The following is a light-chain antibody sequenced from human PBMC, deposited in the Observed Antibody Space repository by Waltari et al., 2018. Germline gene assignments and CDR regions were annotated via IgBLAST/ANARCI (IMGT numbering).Light chain of an antibody. Sequence: QSVLTQPPSVSGAPRQRVTISCSGSSSNIGHNAVNWYQKLPGEAPKLLIYYDYLLPSGVPDRFSGSKSGTSASLAITGLQAEDEADYYCQSFDSSLTGVFGGGTKLTVL. CDR2: YDY. J-gene: IGLJ3*02. CDR3: QSFDSSLTGV. V-gene: IGLV1-36*01. CDR1: SSNIGHNA.